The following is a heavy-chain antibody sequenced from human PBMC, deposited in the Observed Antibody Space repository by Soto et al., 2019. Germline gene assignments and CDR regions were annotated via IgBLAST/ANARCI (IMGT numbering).Heavy chain of an antibody. V-gene: IGHV1-2*04. CDR1: GYSFTDYH. CDR3: ARGDSTDCSYGVCFFFYNHDLDV. CDR2: INPKSGGT. J-gene: IGHJ6*02. D-gene: IGHD2-8*01. Sequence: QVQLVQSGAEVKKPGASVKVSCKASGYSFTDYHIHWVRQAPRQGLEWLGRINPKSGGTSTAQKFQGWVTMTTDTSISTASMELTRLTSGDTAIYYCARGDSTDCSYGVCFFFYNHDLDVWGQGTTVTVSS.